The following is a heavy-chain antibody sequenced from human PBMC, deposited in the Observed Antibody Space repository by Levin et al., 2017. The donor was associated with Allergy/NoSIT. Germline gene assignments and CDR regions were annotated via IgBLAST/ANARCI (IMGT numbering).Heavy chain of an antibody. CDR1: GGSISSGDYY. J-gene: IGHJ5*02. D-gene: IGHD3-9*01. CDR3: AAPDILTGYSGVRSAPVDP. V-gene: IGHV4-30-4*01. CDR2: IYYSGST. Sequence: PSETLSLTCTVSGGSISSGDYYWSWIRQPPGKGLEWIGYIYYSGSTYYNPSLKSRVTISVDTSKNQFSLKLSSVTAADTAVYYCAAPDILTGYSGVRSAPVDPWGQGTLVTVSS.